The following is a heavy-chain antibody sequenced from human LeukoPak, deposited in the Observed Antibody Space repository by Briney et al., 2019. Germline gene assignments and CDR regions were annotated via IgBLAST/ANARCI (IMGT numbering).Heavy chain of an antibody. V-gene: IGHV3-23*01. CDR2: ISERDGST. J-gene: IGHJ4*02. Sequence: GGSLRLSCAASGFTFRNYAMTWVRQGPGTGLEWVSGISERDGSTYYADSVKGRFTISRDNSKNTLYLQMNSLRVEDTAVYYCARNGGTYDYWGQGTLVTVSS. CDR1: GFTFRNYA. D-gene: IGHD1-1*01. CDR3: ARNGGTYDY.